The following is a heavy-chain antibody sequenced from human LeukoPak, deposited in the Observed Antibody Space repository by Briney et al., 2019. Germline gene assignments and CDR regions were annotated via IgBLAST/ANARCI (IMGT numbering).Heavy chain of an antibody. V-gene: IGHV3-23*01. CDR2: ISGSGHNT. D-gene: IGHD7-27*01. J-gene: IGHJ4*02. CDR1: GFTFSNYG. CDR3: VRDGSSWGNFDY. Sequence: PGGSLRLSCAASGFTFSNYGMNWVRQAPGKGLEWVSAISGSGHNTYYADSVKGRFTISRDNAKNSLYLQMNSLRTEDTAVYYCVRDGSSWGNFDYWGQGTLVSVSS.